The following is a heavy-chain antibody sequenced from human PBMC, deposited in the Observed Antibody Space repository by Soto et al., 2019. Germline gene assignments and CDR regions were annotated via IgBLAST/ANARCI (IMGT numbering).Heavy chain of an antibody. CDR1: GYPFTKYG. D-gene: IGHD1-26*01. CDR2: ISANNEDT. J-gene: IGHJ4*02. V-gene: IGHV1-18*04. Sequence: ASVKVSCKTSGYPFTKYGITWVRQAPGQGLEWMGWISANNEDTNYAQHLQGRVTMTTDASTSTAYMEPRSLTSDDTAVYYCARLTWEFDTRSPLDYWGQGTLVTVSS. CDR3: ARLTWEFDTRSPLDY.